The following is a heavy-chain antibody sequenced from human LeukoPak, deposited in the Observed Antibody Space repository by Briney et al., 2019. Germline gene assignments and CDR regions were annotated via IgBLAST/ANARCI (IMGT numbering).Heavy chain of an antibody. CDR1: GFTVSSNY. CDR3: ARGGGSYYPPLRC. CDR2: IYSGGST. J-gene: IGHJ4*02. V-gene: IGHV3-53*04. D-gene: IGHD1-26*01. Sequence: PGGSLRLSCAASGFTVSSNYMSWVRQAPGKGLGWVSVIYSGGSTYYADSVKGRFTISRHNSKNTLYLQMNSLRAEDTAVYYCARGGGSYYPPLRCWGQGTLVTVSS.